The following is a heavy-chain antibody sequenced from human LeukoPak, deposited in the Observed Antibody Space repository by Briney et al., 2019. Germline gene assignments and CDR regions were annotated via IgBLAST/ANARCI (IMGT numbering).Heavy chain of an antibody. Sequence: GGSLRLSCAASGFAFTDYYMSWIRQAPGKGLDWVSYISISGTTINYADSVKGRFTFSRDNAKNSLYLQMNSLRAEDTAVYYCARAGRLQYGDYVAFDYWGQGTLVTVSS. V-gene: IGHV3-11*01. CDR3: ARAGRLQYGDYVAFDY. CDR2: ISISGTTI. J-gene: IGHJ4*02. CDR1: GFAFTDYY. D-gene: IGHD4-17*01.